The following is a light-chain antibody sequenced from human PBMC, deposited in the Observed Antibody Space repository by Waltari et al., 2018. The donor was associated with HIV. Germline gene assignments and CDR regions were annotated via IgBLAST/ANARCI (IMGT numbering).Light chain of an antibody. CDR3: QQYDVWPLT. J-gene: IGKJ4*01. V-gene: IGKV3-15*01. Sequence: LLTQSQSPRYVSPGVRGSLSCRASQPVGLNLAWYQQRPGQPPKSLVYGASIRGSGVSSRFSGSGSGTEFTLTITSVRSEDFAMYCCQQYDVWPLTFGGGTNVDLK. CDR1: QPVGLN. CDR2: GAS.